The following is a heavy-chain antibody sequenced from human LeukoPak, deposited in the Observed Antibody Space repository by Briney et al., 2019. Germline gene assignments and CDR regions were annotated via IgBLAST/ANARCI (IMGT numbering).Heavy chain of an antibody. Sequence: PGRSLRLSCAASGFTFSSYAMHWVRQAPGKGLEWVAVISYDGSNKYYADSVKGRFTISRDNSKNTLYLQMNSLRAEDTAVYYCARGTIVADYYFDYWGQGTLATVSS. J-gene: IGHJ4*02. CDR3: ARGTIVADYYFDY. D-gene: IGHD5-12*01. CDR2: ISYDGSNK. CDR1: GFTFSSYA. V-gene: IGHV3-30*04.